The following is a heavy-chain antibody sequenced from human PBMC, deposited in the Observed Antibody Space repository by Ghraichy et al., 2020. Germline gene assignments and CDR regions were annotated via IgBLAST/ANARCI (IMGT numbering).Heavy chain of an antibody. CDR1: GFTFSSYS. V-gene: IGHV3-21*01. CDR2: ISSSSSYI. Sequence: GGSLRLSCAASGFTFSSYSMNWVRQAPGKGLEWVSSISSSSSYIYYADSVKGRFTISRDNAKNSLYLQMNSLRAEDTAVYYCAGGATVAGFLDSHYYYYYGMDVWGQGTTVTVSS. J-gene: IGHJ6*02. D-gene: IGHD6-19*01. CDR3: AGGATVAGFLDSHYYYYYGMDV.